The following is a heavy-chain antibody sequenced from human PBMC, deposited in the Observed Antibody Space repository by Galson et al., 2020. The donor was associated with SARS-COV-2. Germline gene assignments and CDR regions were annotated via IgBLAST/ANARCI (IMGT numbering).Heavy chain of an antibody. CDR1: GYSISSGYY. CDR2: IYHSGNT. CDR3: ARVHCSSISCYFYYAMDV. J-gene: IGHJ6*02. Sequence: ASETLSLTFTVSGYSISSGYYWGWIRQPPGKGLEWIGNIYHSGNTYYNPSLKSRVTISVDTSKNQFSLKLSSVTAADTAVYYCARVHCSSISCYFYYAMDVWGQGTTVTVSS. V-gene: IGHV4-38-2*02. D-gene: IGHD2-2*01.